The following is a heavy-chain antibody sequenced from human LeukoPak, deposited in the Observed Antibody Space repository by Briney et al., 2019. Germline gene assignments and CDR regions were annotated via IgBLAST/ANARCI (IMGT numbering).Heavy chain of an antibody. V-gene: IGHV4-34*01. CDR3: ARTRYYYNSRSYGAPYYFDY. Sequence: SETLSLTCAVSGGSFSGYYWWWIGHPPPKRLEWIGEINHSGSTNYNPSLKSRVTISVDTSKNQFSLKLSSVTAADTAVYYCARTRYYYNSRSYGAPYYFDYWGQGTMVTVST. D-gene: IGHD3-10*01. CDR1: GGSFSGYY. CDR2: INHSGST. J-gene: IGHJ4*02.